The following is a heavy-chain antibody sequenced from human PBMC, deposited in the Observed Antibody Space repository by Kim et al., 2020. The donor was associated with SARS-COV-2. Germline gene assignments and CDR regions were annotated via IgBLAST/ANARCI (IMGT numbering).Heavy chain of an antibody. V-gene: IGHV3-30*04. CDR3: ARTNYDILTGATFDY. CDR1: GFTFSSYA. CDR2: ISYDESNK. Sequence: GGSLRLSCAASGFTFSSYAMHWVRQAPGKGLEGVAVISYDESNKYYADTVKGRFTISRDNSKNTLYLQMNSLRTEDTAVYYCARTNYDILTGATFDYWGQGPLVTVSS. D-gene: IGHD3-9*01. J-gene: IGHJ4*02.